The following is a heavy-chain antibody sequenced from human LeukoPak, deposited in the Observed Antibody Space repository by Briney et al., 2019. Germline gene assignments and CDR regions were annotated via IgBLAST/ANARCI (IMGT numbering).Heavy chain of an antibody. D-gene: IGHD4-17*01. CDR1: GFTFDYYA. J-gene: IGHJ6*03. CDR2: ITWNSGSI. CDR3: ASSPTPRTVRTKTSYYYYYMDV. Sequence: GRSLRLSCAASGFTFDYYAMHWVRQAPGKGLEWVSGITWNSGSIAYADSVKGRFTISRDNAKNSLYLQMNSLRAEDTAVYYCASSPTPRTVRTKTSYYYYYMDVWGKGTTVTISS. V-gene: IGHV3-9*01.